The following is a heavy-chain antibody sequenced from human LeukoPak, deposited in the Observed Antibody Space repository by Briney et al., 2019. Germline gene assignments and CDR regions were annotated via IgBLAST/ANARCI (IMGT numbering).Heavy chain of an antibody. CDR2: IIPILGIA. D-gene: IGHD3-22*01. CDR1: GGTFSSYA. J-gene: IGHJ6*02. V-gene: IGHV1-69*04. CDR3: ARAYYYDSSGDPSYYYYYGMDV. Sequence: SVKVSCKASGGTFSSYAISWVRQAPGQGLEWMGRIIPILGIANYAQKFQGRVTITADKSTSTAYMELSSLRSEDTAAYYCARAYYYDSSGDPSYYYYYGMDVWGQGTTVTVSS.